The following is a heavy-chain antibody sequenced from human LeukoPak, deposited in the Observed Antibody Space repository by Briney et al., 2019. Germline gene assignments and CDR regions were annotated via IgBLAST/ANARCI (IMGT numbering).Heavy chain of an antibody. Sequence: GGSLRLSCAASEFTFSSYWMHWVRQAPGKGLVWVSRISGDGRSTSYADSVKGRFTISRDNAKNTLYLQMNSLRAEDTAVYYCAKGEDYDILTGYSYFDYWGQGTLVTVSS. CDR1: EFTFSSYW. J-gene: IGHJ4*02. CDR2: ISGDGRST. V-gene: IGHV3-74*01. D-gene: IGHD3-9*01. CDR3: AKGEDYDILTGYSYFDY.